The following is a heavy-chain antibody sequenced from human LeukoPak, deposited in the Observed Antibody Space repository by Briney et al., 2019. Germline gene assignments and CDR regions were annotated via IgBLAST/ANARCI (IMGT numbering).Heavy chain of an antibody. Sequence: GGSLRLSCAASGFTFNTYWMHWVRQAPGKGLVWVSRINPDGRTTNYADSVKGRFTISRDNAKNTLYLQMSSLRVEDTATYYCAKVDGSGNSIFDYGGQGTLVPVSS. CDR1: GFTFNTYW. J-gene: IGHJ4*02. CDR2: INPDGRTT. CDR3: AKVDGSGNSIFDY. V-gene: IGHV3-74*01. D-gene: IGHD3-22*01.